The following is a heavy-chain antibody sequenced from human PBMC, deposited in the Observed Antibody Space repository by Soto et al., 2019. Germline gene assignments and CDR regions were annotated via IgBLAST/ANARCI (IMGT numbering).Heavy chain of an antibody. CDR1: GFAFSSYW. D-gene: IGHD3-3*01. Sequence: EVQLVESGGGLVQPGGSLRLSCAVSGFAFSSYWMHWVRQTPGKGLVWVSRINSDGTSTAYADSVKGRFTISRDNAKDTLYLEMNSLRAEDTAVYYCARDGWDLESLLRVYSYMDGWGKGTTVTVSS. J-gene: IGHJ6*03. CDR2: INSDGTST. CDR3: ARDGWDLESLLRVYSYMDG. V-gene: IGHV3-74*01.